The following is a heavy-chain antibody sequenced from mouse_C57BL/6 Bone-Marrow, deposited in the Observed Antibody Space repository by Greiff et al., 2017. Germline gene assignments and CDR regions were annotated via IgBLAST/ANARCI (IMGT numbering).Heavy chain of an antibody. CDR2: INPYNGDT. D-gene: IGHD2-4*01. CDR1: GYSFTGYF. CDR3: ARSRYDYPFAY. Sequence: EVQLQQSGPELVKPGDSVKISCKASGYSFTGYFMNWVMQSHGKSLEWIGRINPYNGDTFYNQKFKGKATLTVDKSSSTAHMELRSLTSEDSAVYYFARSRYDYPFAYWGQGTLVTVSA. V-gene: IGHV1-20*01. J-gene: IGHJ3*01.